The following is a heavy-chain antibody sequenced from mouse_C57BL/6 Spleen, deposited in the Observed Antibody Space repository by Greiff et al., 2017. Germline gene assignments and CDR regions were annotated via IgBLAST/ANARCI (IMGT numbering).Heavy chain of an antibody. CDR3: ARGRYSNLWFAY. CDR1: GYTFTSYW. CDR2: IDPSDSET. J-gene: IGHJ3*01. Sequence: QVQLQQPGAELVRPGSSVKPSCKASGYTFTSYWMHWVKQRPIQGLEWIGNIDPSDSETHYNQKFKDKATLTVDKSSSTAYMQLSSLTSEDSAVYYCARGRYSNLWFAYWGQGTLVTVSA. D-gene: IGHD2-5*01. V-gene: IGHV1-52*01.